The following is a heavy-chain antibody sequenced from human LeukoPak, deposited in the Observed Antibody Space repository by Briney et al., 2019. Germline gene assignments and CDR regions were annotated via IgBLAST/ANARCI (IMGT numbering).Heavy chain of an antibody. CDR3: ARDYRNGKNSRFNPAAKSGGAFDI. CDR1: GFTFSDYY. J-gene: IGHJ3*02. Sequence: PGGSLRLSCAASGFTFSDYYMSWIRQAPGKGLEWVSYIRSSGNTIDYADSVKGRFTISRDNAKNSLYLQMNSLRAEDTAVYYCARDYRNGKNSRFNPAAKSGGAFDIWGQGTMVTVSS. D-gene: IGHD2-2*01. CDR2: IRSSGNTI. V-gene: IGHV3-11*04.